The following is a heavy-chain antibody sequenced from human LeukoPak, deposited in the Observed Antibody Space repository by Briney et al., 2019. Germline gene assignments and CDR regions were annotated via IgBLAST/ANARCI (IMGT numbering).Heavy chain of an antibody. J-gene: IGHJ4*02. V-gene: IGHV3-23*01. CDR2: FTGRPGRT. CDR3: AKDHLLCTSTSCYIDYFDS. Sequence: GGSLRLSCETSGFTFTNYAMSWVRQAPGKGLEWLSAFTGRPGRTYYADSVRGRFTISRDTSKNTLFLEMSGLRVEDTAIYFCAKDHLLCTSTSCYIDYFDSWGQGTLVTVSS. CDR1: GFTFTNYA. D-gene: IGHD2-2*02.